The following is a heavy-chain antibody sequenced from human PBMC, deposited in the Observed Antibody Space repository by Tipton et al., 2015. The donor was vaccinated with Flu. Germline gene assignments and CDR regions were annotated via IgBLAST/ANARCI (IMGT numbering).Heavy chain of an antibody. Sequence: VQLVQSGGGLVQPGGSLRLSCAASGFTFSSYAMHWVRQAPGKGLEYVSAISSNGGSTYYADSVKGRFTISRDNSKNTLYLQMGSLRAEDMAVYYCARGASSTLYSGMDVWGQGTTVTVSS. D-gene: IGHD2-2*01. V-gene: IGHV3-64*07. J-gene: IGHJ6*02. CDR3: ARGASSTLYSGMDV. CDR2: ISSNGGST. CDR1: GFTFSSYA.